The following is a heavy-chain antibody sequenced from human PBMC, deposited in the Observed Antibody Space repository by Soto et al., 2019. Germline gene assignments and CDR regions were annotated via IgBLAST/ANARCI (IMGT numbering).Heavy chain of an antibody. D-gene: IGHD6-6*01. J-gene: IGHJ4*02. CDR2: TYYSGST. CDR3: ASRGRHGIAARYMFDY. Sequence: TLTLTCTVSGFSISSCAYYWSWLRQHPGTGMEWLWYTYYSGSTYSNSYVKSRVSIFVDTTKNQYSPKLRHVTAADTAVYSCASRGRHGIAARYMFDYWGQGTLVTVSS. CDR1: GFSISSCAYY. V-gene: IGHV4-31*02.